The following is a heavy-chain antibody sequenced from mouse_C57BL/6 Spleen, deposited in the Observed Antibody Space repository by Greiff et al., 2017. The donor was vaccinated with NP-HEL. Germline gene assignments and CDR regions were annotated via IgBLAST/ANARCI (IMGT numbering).Heavy chain of an antibody. Sequence: VQLQQSGPELVKPGASVKISCKASGYAFSSSWMNWVKQRPGKGLEWIGRIYPGDGDTNYNGKFKGKATLTADKSSSTAYMQLSSLTSEDSAVYFCATTTRNYYGSSYEGFAYWGQGTLVTVSA. CDR1: GYAFSSSW. J-gene: IGHJ3*01. CDR3: ATTTRNYYGSSYEGFAY. CDR2: IYPGDGDT. D-gene: IGHD1-1*01. V-gene: IGHV1-82*01.